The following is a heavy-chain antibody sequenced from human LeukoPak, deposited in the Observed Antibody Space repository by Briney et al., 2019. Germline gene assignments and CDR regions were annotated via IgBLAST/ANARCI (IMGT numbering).Heavy chain of an antibody. CDR1: GFTFSSYG. Sequence: PGGSLRLSCAASGFTFSSYGMHWVRQAPGKGLEWVAVISYDGSNKYYADSVKGRFTISRDNSKNTLYLQMNSLRAEDTAVYYCARAQGLRAYYYYGMDVWGQGTTVTVSS. V-gene: IGHV3-30*03. CDR2: ISYDGSNK. J-gene: IGHJ6*02. D-gene: IGHD6-25*01. CDR3: ARAQGLRAYYYYGMDV.